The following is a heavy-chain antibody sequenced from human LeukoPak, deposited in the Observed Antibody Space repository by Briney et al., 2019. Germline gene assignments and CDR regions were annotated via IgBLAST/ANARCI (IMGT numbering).Heavy chain of an antibody. J-gene: IGHJ4*02. Sequence: GASVKVSCKASGYTFTSYGISWVRQAPGQGLEWMGWISAYNGNTNYAQELQGRVTMTTDTSTSTAYMELRSLRSDATAVYYCARDLGSLLWFGELLYSYFDYWGQGTLVTVSS. CDR2: ISAYNGNT. V-gene: IGHV1-18*01. D-gene: IGHD3-10*01. CDR3: ARDLGSLLWFGELLYSYFDY. CDR1: GYTFTSYG.